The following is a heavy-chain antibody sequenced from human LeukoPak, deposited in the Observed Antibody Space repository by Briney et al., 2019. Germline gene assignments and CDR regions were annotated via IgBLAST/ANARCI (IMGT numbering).Heavy chain of an antibody. Sequence: GESLKISCKGSGYSFTSYWIGWVRQMPGKGLEWMGIIYPGDSDTRYSPSFQGQVTISADKSISTAYLQWSSLKASDTAMYYCARSTVTTFGAFDIWGQGIMVTVSS. V-gene: IGHV5-51*01. CDR2: IYPGDSDT. CDR1: GYSFTSYW. J-gene: IGHJ3*02. CDR3: ARSTVTTFGAFDI. D-gene: IGHD4-17*01.